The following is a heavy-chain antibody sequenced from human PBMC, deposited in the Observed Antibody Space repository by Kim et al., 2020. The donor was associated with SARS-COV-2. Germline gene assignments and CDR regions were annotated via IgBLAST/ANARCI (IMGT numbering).Heavy chain of an antibody. CDR2: INPNTGGT. D-gene: IGHD6-19*01. J-gene: IGHJ1*01. CDR1: GYTFTGYY. V-gene: IGHV1-2*02. CDR3: ATGIVSSGCYLAGY. Sequence: ASVKVSCKASGYTFTGYYLHWVRQAPGQGLEWMGWINPNTGGTNYVQKFQGRVTITRDTSISTVYLELSRLTYDDTAVYFCATGIVSSGCYLAGYWGQGT.